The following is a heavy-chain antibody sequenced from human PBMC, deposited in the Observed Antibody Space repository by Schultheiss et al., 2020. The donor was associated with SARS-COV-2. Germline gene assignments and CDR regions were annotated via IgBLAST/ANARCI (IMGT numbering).Heavy chain of an antibody. CDR2: IGTAGDT. D-gene: IGHD1-26*01. J-gene: IGHJ2*01. CDR3: ARVQTGIVGATYWYFDL. CDR1: GFTFSSYA. Sequence: GGSLRLSCAASGFTFSSYAMSWVRQAPGKGLEWVSAIGTAGDTYYPGSVKGRFTISRENAKNSLYLQMNSLRAEDTAVYYCARVQTGIVGATYWYFDLWGRGTLVTVSS. V-gene: IGHV3-13*01.